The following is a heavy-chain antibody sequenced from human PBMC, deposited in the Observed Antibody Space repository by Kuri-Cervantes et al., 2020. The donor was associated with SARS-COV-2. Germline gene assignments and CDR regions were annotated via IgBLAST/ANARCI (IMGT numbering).Heavy chain of an antibody. CDR2: INHSGST. CDR1: GGSFSGYY. J-gene: IGHJ4*02. Sequence: SQTLSLTCAVYGGSFSGYYWSWIRQPPGKGLEWIGEINHSGSTNYNPSLKSRVTISVDTSKNQLSLKLSSVTAADTAVYYCARVFTASFDFWGQGTLVTVSS. V-gene: IGHV4-34*01. CDR3: ARVFTASFDF.